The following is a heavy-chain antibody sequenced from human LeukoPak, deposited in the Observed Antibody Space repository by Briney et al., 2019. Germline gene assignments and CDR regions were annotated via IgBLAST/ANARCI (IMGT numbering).Heavy chain of an antibody. CDR3: ARGIPYQAHDFDY. V-gene: IGHV1-2*02. CDR2: INPNSGGT. J-gene: IGHJ4*02. Sequence: ASVNVSCKASGYTFTGYYMHWVRQAPGQGLEWMGWINPNSGGTNYAQKFQGRVTMTRDTSISTAYMELSRLRSDDTAVYYCARGIPYQAHDFDYWGQGTLVTVSS. CDR1: GYTFTGYY. D-gene: IGHD2-2*01.